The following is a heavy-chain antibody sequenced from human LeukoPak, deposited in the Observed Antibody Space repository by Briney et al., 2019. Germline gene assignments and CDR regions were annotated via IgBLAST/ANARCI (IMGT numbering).Heavy chain of an antibody. CDR2: ISPSGDST. V-gene: IGHV3-23*01. Sequence: GGSLRLSCVVSGITFSSYAMNWVRQAPGKGLEWVSGISPSGDSTFYADSVKGRFTISRDNSKNTLYFQLHSLRAEDTALYYCAKDSILVNFAGGFDYWGQGTPVTVSS. J-gene: IGHJ4*02. CDR3: AKDSILVNFAGGFDY. CDR1: GITFSSYA. D-gene: IGHD2-8*02.